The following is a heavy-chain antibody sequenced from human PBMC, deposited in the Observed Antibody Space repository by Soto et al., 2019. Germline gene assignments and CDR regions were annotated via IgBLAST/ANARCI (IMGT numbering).Heavy chain of an antibody. CDR2: ILYDGSNK. V-gene: IGHV3-30*03. CDR1: GFTFSSYG. J-gene: IGHJ6*02. CDR3: ARDQVVGSAYYYYGMDV. Sequence: PGGSLRLSCAASGFTFSSYGMHWVRQAPGKGLEWVAVILYDGSNKYYADSVKGRFTISRDNSKNTLYLQMNSLRAEDTAVYYCARDQVVGSAYYYYGMDVWGQGTTVTVSS. D-gene: IGHD1-26*01.